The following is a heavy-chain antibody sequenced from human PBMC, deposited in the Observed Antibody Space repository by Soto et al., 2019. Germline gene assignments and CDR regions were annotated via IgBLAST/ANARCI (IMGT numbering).Heavy chain of an antibody. CDR3: ASISGYDLSGMDV. Sequence: GSLRLSCAASGFTVSSNYMSWVRQAPGKGLEWVSVIYSGGSTYYADSVKGSFTISRDNSKNTLYLQMNSLRAEDTAVYYCASISGYDLSGMDVWGKGTTVTVSS. V-gene: IGHV3-66*01. J-gene: IGHJ6*03. CDR1: GFTVSSNY. D-gene: IGHD5-12*01. CDR2: IYSGGST.